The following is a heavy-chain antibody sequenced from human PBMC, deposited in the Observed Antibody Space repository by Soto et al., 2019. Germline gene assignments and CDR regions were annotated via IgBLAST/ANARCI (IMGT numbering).Heavy chain of an antibody. Sequence: QVQLVESGGGVVHPGRSLRLSCAASGFIFSNYGMHWVRQAPGRGLEWVTVIWYDGSNKYYTDSVKGRFTISRDNSKNTLYLQMNNLRAEDTAVYYCARGYSTSSGVFDIWGQGTMVTVSS. J-gene: IGHJ3*02. V-gene: IGHV3-33*01. CDR2: IWYDGSNK. CDR3: ARGYSTSSGVFDI. D-gene: IGHD6-6*01. CDR1: GFIFSNYG.